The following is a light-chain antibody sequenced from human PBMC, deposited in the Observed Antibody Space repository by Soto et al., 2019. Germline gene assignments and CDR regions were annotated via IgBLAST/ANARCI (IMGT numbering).Light chain of an antibody. Sequence: VVMRHSPATLSVSPGEVATLSFRASQGIGDTLAWYQHKPGQTPRLLIYDAFIRATGIPARFSGSESGTDFTLTISSLQSEDSAIYYCQQYKSWPPITFGQGTRLEIK. J-gene: IGKJ5*01. CDR2: DAF. CDR3: QQYKSWPPIT. V-gene: IGKV3D-15*01. CDR1: QGIGDT.